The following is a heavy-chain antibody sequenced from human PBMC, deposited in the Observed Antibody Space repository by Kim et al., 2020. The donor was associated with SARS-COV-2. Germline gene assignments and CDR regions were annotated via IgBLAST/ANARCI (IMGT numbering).Heavy chain of an antibody. D-gene: IGHD6-19*01. V-gene: IGHV3-30*18. Sequence: GGSLRLSCAASGFTFSSYGMHWVRQAPGKGLEWVAVISYDGSNKYYADSVKGRFTISRDNSKNTLYLQMNSLRAEDTAVYYCAKVGRIAVAGGIDYWGQGTLVTVSS. J-gene: IGHJ4*02. CDR2: ISYDGSNK. CDR3: AKVGRIAVAGGIDY. CDR1: GFTFSSYG.